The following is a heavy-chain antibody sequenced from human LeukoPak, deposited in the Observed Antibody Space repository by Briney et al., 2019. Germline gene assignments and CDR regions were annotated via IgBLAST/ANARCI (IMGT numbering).Heavy chain of an antibody. Sequence: ASVKVSCKASGYTFTSYGIRWVRQAPGQGLEWMGWISAYNGNTNYAQKLQGRVTMTTDTSTSTAYMELRSLRSEDTAVYYCARERLIVGATPVGAGGMDVWGQGTTVTVSS. CDR2: ISAYNGNT. D-gene: IGHD1-26*01. CDR1: GYTFTSYG. J-gene: IGHJ6*02. CDR3: ARERLIVGATPVGAGGMDV. V-gene: IGHV1-18*01.